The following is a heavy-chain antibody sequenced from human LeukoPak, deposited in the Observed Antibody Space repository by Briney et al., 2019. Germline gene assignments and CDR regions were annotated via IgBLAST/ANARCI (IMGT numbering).Heavy chain of an antibody. D-gene: IGHD6-6*01. Sequence: GESLKISCKGSGYSFTSYWIGWVRQMPGKGLEWMGIIYPGDSDTRYSPSFQGQVTISADKSISTAYLQWSSLKASDTAMYYCARHYSSSSGGLFHYYYYMDVWGKGTTVTVSS. V-gene: IGHV5-51*01. CDR2: IYPGDSDT. CDR1: GYSFTSYW. CDR3: ARHYSSSSGGLFHYYYYMDV. J-gene: IGHJ6*03.